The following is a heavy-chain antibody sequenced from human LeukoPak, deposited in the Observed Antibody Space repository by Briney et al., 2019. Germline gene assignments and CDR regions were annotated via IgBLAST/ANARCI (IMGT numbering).Heavy chain of an antibody. V-gene: IGHV3-30*02. J-gene: IGHJ4*02. CDR3: AKVGDCSSTSCYKGYDY. CDR1: GFTFSSYG. CDR2: IRYDGSNK. Sequence: GGSLRLSCAASGFTFSSYGMHWVRQAPGKGLEWVAFIRYDGSNKYYADSVKGRFTISRDNSKNTLYLQMNSLRAEDTAVYYCAKVGDCSSTSCYKGYDYWGQGTLVTVSS. D-gene: IGHD2-2*02.